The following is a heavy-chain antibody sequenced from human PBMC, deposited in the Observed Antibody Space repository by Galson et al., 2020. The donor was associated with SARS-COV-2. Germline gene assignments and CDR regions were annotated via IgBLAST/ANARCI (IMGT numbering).Heavy chain of an antibody. CDR3: AGYAGWIQLWSEATGGMDV. CDR2: INHSGST. J-gene: IGHJ6*02. D-gene: IGHD5-18*01. CDR1: GGSFSGYY. V-gene: IGHV4-34*01. Sequence: SETLSLTCAVYGGSFSGYYWSWIRQPPGKGLEWIGEINHSGSTNYNPSPKSRVTISVDTSKNQFSLKLSSVTAADMAVYYCAGYAGWIQLWSEATGGMDVWGQGTTVTVSS.